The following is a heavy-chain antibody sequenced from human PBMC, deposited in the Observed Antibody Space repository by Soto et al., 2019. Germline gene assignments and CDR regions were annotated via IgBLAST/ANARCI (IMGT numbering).Heavy chain of an antibody. V-gene: IGHV3-7*03. CDR3: ARDRYRYAVAGTIDY. D-gene: IGHD6-19*01. CDR1: GFTFSSYW. J-gene: IGHJ4*02. CDR2: IKQDGSEK. Sequence: EVQLVESGGGLVQPGGSLRLSCAASGFTFSSYWMSWVRQAPGKGLEWVANIKQDGSEKYYVDSVKGRFTISRDNAKNSLYLQMNSLRAEDTAVYYCARDRYRYAVAGTIDYWGQGTLVTVSS.